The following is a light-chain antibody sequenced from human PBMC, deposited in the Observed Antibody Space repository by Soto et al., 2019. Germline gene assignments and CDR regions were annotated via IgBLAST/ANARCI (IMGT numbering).Light chain of an antibody. V-gene: IGKV3-20*01. CDR1: QSVSSNY. Sequence: EIVLTQSPGTLSLSPGERATLSCRASQSVSSNYLAWYQQKLGQAPRLLMYHVSSRATGIPDRFSGSGSGTDFTLTISRLEPEDFAVYYCQQYDSAPRTFGQGTKLDIK. CDR3: QQYDSAPRT. CDR2: HVS. J-gene: IGKJ2*01.